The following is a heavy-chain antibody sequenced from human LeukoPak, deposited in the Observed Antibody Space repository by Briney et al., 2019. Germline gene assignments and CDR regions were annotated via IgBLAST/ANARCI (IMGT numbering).Heavy chain of an antibody. V-gene: IGHV1-2*02. CDR1: GYTFTGYY. Sequence: AAVKVSCKASGYTFTGYYIHWVRQAPGQGLEWMGWIDPNSGGTKYAQKLQGRVTMTRDTSISTAYMDLSRLRSDDTAVYFCARDGRLGGAFDIWGQGTMVTVSS. CDR3: ARDGRLGGAFDI. CDR2: IDPNSGGT. J-gene: IGHJ3*02. D-gene: IGHD3-16*01.